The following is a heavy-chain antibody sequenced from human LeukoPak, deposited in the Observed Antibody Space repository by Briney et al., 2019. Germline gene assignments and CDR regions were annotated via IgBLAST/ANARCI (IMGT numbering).Heavy chain of an antibody. CDR2: INQDGTEK. CDR3: ARGWSGGSCLTDF. Sequence: GGSLRLSCAASGFTFSRYWMSWVRQAPGKGLEWVANINQDGTEKTYVDSVKGRFTISRDNANNSLYLQVNSLRDEDTAVYYCARGWSGGSCLTDFWGQGTLVLVSS. D-gene: IGHD2-15*01. CDR1: GFTFSRYW. J-gene: IGHJ4*02. V-gene: IGHV3-7*01.